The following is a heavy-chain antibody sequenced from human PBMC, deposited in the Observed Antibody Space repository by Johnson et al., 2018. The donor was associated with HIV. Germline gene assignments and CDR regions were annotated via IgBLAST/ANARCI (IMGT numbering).Heavy chain of an antibody. Sequence: VQLVESGGGVVQPGRSLRLSCAASGFTFSSYDMHWVRQAPGKGLEWVAVISYDGSNKYYADSVKGRFTISSDNPKNTLYLQMNSLSTGDTAVYYCAKVSRYDAFDIWGRGTMVNVAS. D-gene: IGHD3-16*01. J-gene: IGHJ3*02. CDR1: GFTFSSYD. V-gene: IGHV3-30*18. CDR2: ISYDGSNK. CDR3: AKVSRYDAFDI.